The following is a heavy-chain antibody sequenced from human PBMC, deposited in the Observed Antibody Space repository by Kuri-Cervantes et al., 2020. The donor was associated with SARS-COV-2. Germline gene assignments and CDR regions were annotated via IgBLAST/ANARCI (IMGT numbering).Heavy chain of an antibody. CDR3: AREGELRAFDI. V-gene: IGHV3-48*04. Sequence: GGSLRLSCAASGFTFSSYSMNWVRQAPGKGLEWVSYISSSGSTIYYADSVKGRFTISRDNAKNSLYLQMNSLRAEDTAVYYCAREGELRAFDIWGQGTMVTVSS. J-gene: IGHJ3*02. CDR2: ISSSGSTI. CDR1: GFTFSSYS. D-gene: IGHD1-26*01.